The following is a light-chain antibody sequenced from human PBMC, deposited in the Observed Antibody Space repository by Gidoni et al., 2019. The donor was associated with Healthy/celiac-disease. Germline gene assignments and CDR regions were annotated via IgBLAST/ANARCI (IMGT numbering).Light chain of an antibody. J-gene: IGKJ2*01. CDR2: KVS. V-gene: IGKV2-30*02. Sequence: DVVMTQSPLSLPVTLGQPASISCRSSQSLVHSDGNTYLNWFQQRPGQSPRRLIYKVSNRDSGVPDRFSGSGSGTDFTLKISRVEAEDVGVYYCMQGTHWPRYTFGRGPSWRSN. CDR3: MQGTHWPRYT. CDR1: QSLVHSDGNTY.